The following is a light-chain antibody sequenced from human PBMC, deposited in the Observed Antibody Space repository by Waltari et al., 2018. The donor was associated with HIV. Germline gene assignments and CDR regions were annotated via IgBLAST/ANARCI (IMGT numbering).Light chain of an antibody. V-gene: IGLV2-23*02. J-gene: IGLJ3*02. CDR1: SIDVGPYDL. CDR3: CAFSGGRISWV. CDR2: DVT. Sequence: QSALTQPASVSGSPGQSITVSSTGTSIDVGPYDLAPWSQHHPGKAPKLIIHDVTKRPSGVSSRFSGSKSGNTASLTISGLQAEDESLYYCCAFSGGRISWVFGGGTRVTVL.